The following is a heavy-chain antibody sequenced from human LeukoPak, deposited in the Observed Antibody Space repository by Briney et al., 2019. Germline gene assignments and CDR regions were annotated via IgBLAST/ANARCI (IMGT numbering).Heavy chain of an antibody. CDR2: INHSGST. V-gene: IGHV4-39*07. D-gene: IGHD4-17*01. CDR1: GGSISSGGYY. J-gene: IGHJ6*02. CDR3: ARNYGDYYYYYYGMDV. Sequence: SETLSLTCTVSGGSISSGGYYWSWIRQHPGKGLEWIGEINHSGSTNYNPSLKSRVTISVDTSKNQFSLKLSSVTAADTAVYYCARNYGDYYYYYYGMDVWGQGTTVTVSS.